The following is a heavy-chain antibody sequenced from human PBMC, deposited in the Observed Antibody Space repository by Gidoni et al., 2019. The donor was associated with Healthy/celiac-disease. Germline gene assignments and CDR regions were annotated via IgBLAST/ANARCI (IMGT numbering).Heavy chain of an antibody. CDR1: GYTLTDLS. CDR2: FDPEDGET. D-gene: IGHD5-18*01. J-gene: IGHJ6*02. CDR3: ATDRRFTAMGTYYYYGMDV. Sequence: QVQLVQSGAEVKKPGASVKVSCKVSGYTLTDLSMHWVRQAPGKGLEWMGGFDPEDGETIYAQKFQGRVTMSEDTSTDTAYMELSSLRSEDTAVYYCATDRRFTAMGTYYYYGMDVWGQGTTVTVSS. V-gene: IGHV1-24*01.